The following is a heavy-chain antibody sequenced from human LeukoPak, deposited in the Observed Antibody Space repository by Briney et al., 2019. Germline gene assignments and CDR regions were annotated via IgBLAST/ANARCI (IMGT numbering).Heavy chain of an antibody. CDR3: AKDLVIGIAAAGNY. CDR1: GFTFSSYA. D-gene: IGHD6-13*01. Sequence: GGSLRLSCAASGFTFSSYAMSWVRQAPGKGLEWVSGMSGSAGSAYYADSVKGRFTNSRDNSKNTLYLQMNSLRAEATAVYYCAKDLVIGIAAAGNYWGQGTLVTVSS. V-gene: IGHV3-23*01. CDR2: MSGSAGSA. J-gene: IGHJ4*02.